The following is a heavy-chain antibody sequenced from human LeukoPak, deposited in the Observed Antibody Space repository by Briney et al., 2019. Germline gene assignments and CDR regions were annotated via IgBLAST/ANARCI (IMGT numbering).Heavy chain of an antibody. J-gene: IGHJ5*02. D-gene: IGHD3-9*01. V-gene: IGHV4-30-4*08. CDR1: GGSISSGDYY. Sequence: SETLSLXCTVSGGSISSGDYYWSWIRQPPVKGLEWIGYIYYSGSTYYNPSLKSRVTISVDTSKNQFSLKLSSVTAADTAVYYCAREKTYYDILATGEFDPWGQGTLVTVSS. CDR3: AREKTYYDILATGEFDP. CDR2: IYYSGST.